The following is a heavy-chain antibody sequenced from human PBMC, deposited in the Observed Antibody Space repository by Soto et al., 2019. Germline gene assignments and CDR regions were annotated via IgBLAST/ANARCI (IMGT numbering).Heavy chain of an antibody. D-gene: IGHD3-16*01. V-gene: IGHV4-59*12. CDR2: IYYSGTT. Sequence: SETLSLTCTVSGASISNSYSSWIRQPPGKRLEWIGYIYYSGTTNYNPSLNSRVTISVDTSKNQFSLKLTSVTAADTAVYFCSRGRDPHKGGRSWGQGTLVTVSS. CDR3: SRGRDPHKGGRS. CDR1: GASISNSY. J-gene: IGHJ4*02.